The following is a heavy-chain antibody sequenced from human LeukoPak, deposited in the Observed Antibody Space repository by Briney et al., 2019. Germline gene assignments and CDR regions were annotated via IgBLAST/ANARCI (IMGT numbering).Heavy chain of an antibody. CDR1: GYTFTSYD. CDR2: INPNSGGT. J-gene: IGHJ5*02. D-gene: IGHD2-8*02. CDR3: AVPGGVGLVGS. Sequence: GASVKVSCKASGYTFTSYDINWVRQAPGQGLEWMGWINPNSGGTNYAQKFQGRVTMTRDTSISTAYMELSRLRSDDTAVYYCAVPGGVGLVGSWGQGTLVIVSS. V-gene: IGHV1-2*02.